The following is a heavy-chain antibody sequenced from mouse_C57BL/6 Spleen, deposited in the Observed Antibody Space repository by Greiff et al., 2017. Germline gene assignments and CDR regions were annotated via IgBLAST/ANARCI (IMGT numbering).Heavy chain of an antibody. CDR2: ISYSGST. Sequence: VQLQQSGPGMVKPSQSLSLTCTVTGYSITSGYDWHWIRHFPGNKLEWMGYISYSGSTNYNPSLKSRISITHDTSKNHFFLKLNSVTTEDTATYYCAREGLLHFDYWGQGTTLTVSS. CDR1: GYSITSGYD. CDR3: AREGLLHFDY. V-gene: IGHV3-1*01. J-gene: IGHJ2*01. D-gene: IGHD2-3*01.